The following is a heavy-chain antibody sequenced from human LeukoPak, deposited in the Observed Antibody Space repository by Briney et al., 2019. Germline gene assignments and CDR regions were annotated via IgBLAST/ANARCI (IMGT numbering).Heavy chain of an antibody. Sequence: SVKVSCKASGGTFSSYAISWVRQAPGQGLEWMGRIIPIFGTANYAQKFQGRVTITTDESASTAYMELNSLRSEDTAVYYCATPVLLWFGDSAAFDIWGQGTMVTVSS. CDR2: IIPIFGTA. D-gene: IGHD3-10*01. CDR1: GGTFSSYA. V-gene: IGHV1-69*05. J-gene: IGHJ3*02. CDR3: ATPVLLWFGDSAAFDI.